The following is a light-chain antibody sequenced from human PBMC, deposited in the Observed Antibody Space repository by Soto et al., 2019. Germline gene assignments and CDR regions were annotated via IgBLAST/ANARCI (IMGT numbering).Light chain of an antibody. J-gene: IGKJ4*01. Sequence: DTVMTQTPLSLPVTPGEPASISCRSSHSLLDSDDGNTYLYWYLQKPGQAPRLLISGASSRATGIPDRFSGSGSGTDFTLTISRLEPEDFAVYYCQQYGSPHFGGGTKVDIK. CDR1: HSLLDSDDGNTY. V-gene: IGKV2-40*01. CDR3: QQYGSPH. CDR2: GAS.